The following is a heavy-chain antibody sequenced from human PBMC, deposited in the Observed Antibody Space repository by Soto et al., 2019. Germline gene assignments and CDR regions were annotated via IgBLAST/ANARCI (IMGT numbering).Heavy chain of an antibody. CDR3: ARDLESTYYYYGMDV. CDR1: GFTFSSYS. CDR2: ISSSSSTI. D-gene: IGHD1-1*01. J-gene: IGHJ6*02. Sequence: EVQLVESGGGLVQPGGSLRLSCAASGFTFSSYSMNWVGQAPGKGLEWVSYISSSSSTIYYADSVKGRFTISRDNAKNSLYLQMNSLRDEDTAVYYCARDLESTYYYYGMDVWGQGTTVTVSS. V-gene: IGHV3-48*02.